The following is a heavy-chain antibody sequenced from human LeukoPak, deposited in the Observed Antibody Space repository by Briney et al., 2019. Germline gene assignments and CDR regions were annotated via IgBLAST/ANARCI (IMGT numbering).Heavy chain of an antibody. Sequence: ASVKVSCKASGYRFTSYYLHWVRQAPGQGLEWMGVINPSGGSTTYGQKFQGRVTMTRDTSTLTVYIELSSLRSDDTAMYYCAMRNYDTYGMDVWGQGTTVTVSS. J-gene: IGHJ6*02. V-gene: IGHV1-46*01. CDR3: AMRNYDTYGMDV. CDR2: INPSGGST. CDR1: GYRFTSYY. D-gene: IGHD3-3*01.